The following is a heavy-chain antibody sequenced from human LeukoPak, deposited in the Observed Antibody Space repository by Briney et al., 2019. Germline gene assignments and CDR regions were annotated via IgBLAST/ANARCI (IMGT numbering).Heavy chain of an antibody. V-gene: IGHV4-61*01. D-gene: IGHD1-26*01. Sequence: SETLSLTCTASGGSVSSGSYYWSWIRQPPGKGLEWIGYIYYSGSTNYNPSLKSRVTISVDTSKNQFSLKLSSVTAADTAVYYCAREQGASGDFDYWGQGTLVTVSS. CDR2: IYYSGST. CDR3: AREQGASGDFDY. CDR1: GGSVSSGSYY. J-gene: IGHJ4*02.